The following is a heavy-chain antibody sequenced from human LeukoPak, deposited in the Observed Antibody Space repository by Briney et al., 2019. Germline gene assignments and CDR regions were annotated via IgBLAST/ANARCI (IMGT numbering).Heavy chain of an antibody. Sequence: GASVKVSCKASGYTFTSYDINWVRQATGQGLEWMGWMNPNSGNTGYTQKFQGRVTMTRNTSISTAYMELSSLRSEDTAVYYCARPLESAAGTDWFDPWGQGTLVTVSS. J-gene: IGHJ5*02. CDR3: ARPLESAAGTDWFDP. D-gene: IGHD6-13*01. V-gene: IGHV1-8*01. CDR1: GYTFTSYD. CDR2: MNPNSGNT.